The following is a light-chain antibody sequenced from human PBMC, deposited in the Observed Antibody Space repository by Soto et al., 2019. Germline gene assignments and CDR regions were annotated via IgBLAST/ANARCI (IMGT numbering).Light chain of an antibody. Sequence: QSVLTQPPSASGTPGQRVTISCSGTSSNVGSNTVSWFQQFPGTAPKLLIYTNNQRPSGVPDRFSGSKSGTSASLALGGLXXXXEADYYCAAWDDSLNGYVFATGTKLTVL. V-gene: IGLV1-44*01. CDR2: TNN. CDR1: SSNVGSNT. CDR3: AAWDDSLNGYV. J-gene: IGLJ1*01.